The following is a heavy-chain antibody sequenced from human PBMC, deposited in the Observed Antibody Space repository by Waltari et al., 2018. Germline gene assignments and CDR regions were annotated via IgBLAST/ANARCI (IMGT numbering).Heavy chain of an antibody. CDR2: ISHSGTT. Sequence: QVQLQQWGAGLLKPSETLSLTCAVYGGSFSGYYWSWIRQPPGKGLEWIGEISHSGTTNDTPAPTSGVTMSLDTSKNRFSLELSSVTAADTAVYYCARQEIIVEVTGDGFDIWGQGTMVTVSS. CDR1: GGSFSGYY. V-gene: IGHV4-34*01. D-gene: IGHD2-21*02. J-gene: IGHJ3*02. CDR3: ARQEIIVEVTGDGFDI.